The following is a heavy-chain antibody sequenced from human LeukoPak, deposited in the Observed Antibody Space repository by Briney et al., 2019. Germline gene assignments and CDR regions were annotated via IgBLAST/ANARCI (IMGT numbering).Heavy chain of an antibody. CDR2: IYYSGRT. CDR3: ARDSYYGSGPFDP. J-gene: IGHJ5*02. D-gene: IGHD3-10*01. V-gene: IGHV4-59*12. Sequence: SETLSLTCTVSGGSISSYYWSWIRQPPGKGLEWIGNIYYSGRTNYNPSLKSRVTISLDTSKNQFSLKLSSVTAADTAVYYCARDSYYGSGPFDPWGQGTLVTVSS. CDR1: GGSISSYY.